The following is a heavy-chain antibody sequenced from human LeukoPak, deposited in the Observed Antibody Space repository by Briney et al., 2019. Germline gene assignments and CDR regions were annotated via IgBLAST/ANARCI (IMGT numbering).Heavy chain of an antibody. CDR1: GFIFSSYE. D-gene: IGHD3-10*01. Sequence: GGSPRLSCAASGFIFSSYEMYWVRQAPGKGLEWVSYISSSGSNIYYADAVKGRFIISRDNAKNSLYLQMNSLRVEDTAVYYCVRDFVIGHDAFDIWGQGTMVTVSS. J-gene: IGHJ3*02. CDR3: VRDFVIGHDAFDI. V-gene: IGHV3-48*03. CDR2: ISSSGSNI.